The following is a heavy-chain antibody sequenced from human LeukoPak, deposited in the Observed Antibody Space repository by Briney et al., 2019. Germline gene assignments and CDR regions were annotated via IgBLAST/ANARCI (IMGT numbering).Heavy chain of an antibody. Sequence: GGSLRLSCAASGFTFDDYGMSWVRQAPGKGLEWVSGINWNGGSTGYADSVKGRFTISRDNAKNSPYLQMNSLRAEDTALYYCARVTWRESLNTGAFDYWGQGTLVTVSS. J-gene: IGHJ4*02. V-gene: IGHV3-20*04. CDR3: ARVTWRESLNTGAFDY. CDR1: GFTFDDYG. D-gene: IGHD4-17*01. CDR2: INWNGGST.